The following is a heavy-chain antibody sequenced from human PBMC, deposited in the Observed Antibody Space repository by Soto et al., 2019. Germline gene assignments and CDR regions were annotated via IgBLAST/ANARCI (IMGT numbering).Heavy chain of an antibody. Sequence: QVQLVQSGAEVKKPGSSVKVSCKASGGTFSSYAISWVRQAPGQGLEWMGGIIPIFGTANYAQKFQGRVTITADESTSTAYGEMGSLRSEDTAVYYCARSVVVVGGYCYYGMDVWGHGTTVTVSS. V-gene: IGHV1-69*12. CDR2: IIPIFGTA. CDR1: GGTFSSYA. D-gene: IGHD2-15*01. CDR3: ARSVVVVGGYCYYGMDV. J-gene: IGHJ6*02.